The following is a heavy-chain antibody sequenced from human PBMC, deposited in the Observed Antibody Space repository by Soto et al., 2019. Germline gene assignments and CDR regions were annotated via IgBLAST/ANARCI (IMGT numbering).Heavy chain of an antibody. V-gene: IGHV3-23*01. Sequence: GGSLRLSCAASGFTFGSYAMSWVRQAPGKGLEWVSAISGSGGSTYYADSVKGRFTISRDNSKNTLYLQMNSLRAEDTAVYYCAQGCVRDSAFSAFDTWGQGTMLTISS. CDR3: AQGCVRDSAFSAFDT. CDR1: GFTFGSYA. J-gene: IGHJ3*02. D-gene: IGHD3-10*02. CDR2: ISGSGGST.